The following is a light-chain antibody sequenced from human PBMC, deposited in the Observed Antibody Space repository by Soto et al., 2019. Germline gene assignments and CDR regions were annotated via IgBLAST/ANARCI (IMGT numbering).Light chain of an antibody. J-gene: IGLJ1*01. CDR3: SSYTDRKHLV. CDR2: DVT. CDR1: SSDIGGYNS. Sequence: QSVLTHSPSASGSPAQAVTISCTGTSSDIGGYNSVSWYQQHPGKSPKVMIYDVTKRPSGVPDRFSGSKSGNTASLTVSALQAEDEADYYCSSYTDRKHLVFGTGTKVTVL. V-gene: IGLV2-8*01.